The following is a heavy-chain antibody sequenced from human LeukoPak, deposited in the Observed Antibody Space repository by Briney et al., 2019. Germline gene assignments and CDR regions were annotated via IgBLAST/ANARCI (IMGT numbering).Heavy chain of an antibody. J-gene: IGHJ5*02. CDR1: GYSISSGYY. Sequence: SETLSLTCTVSGYSISSGYYWGWTRQPPGKGLEWIGSIYHSGSTYYNPSLKSRVTISVDTSKNQFSLKLSSVTAADTAVYYCARELVGSGRTSWFDPWGQGTLVTVSS. D-gene: IGHD6-19*01. V-gene: IGHV4-38-2*02. CDR3: ARELVGSGRTSWFDP. CDR2: IYHSGST.